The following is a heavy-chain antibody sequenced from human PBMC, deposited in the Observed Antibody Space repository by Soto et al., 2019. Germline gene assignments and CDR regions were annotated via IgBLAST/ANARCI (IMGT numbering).Heavy chain of an antibody. J-gene: IGHJ6*02. D-gene: IGHD2-21*01. CDR2: IHLNSGGT. CDR1: GYTFTGYY. Sequence: ASVKVSCEAPGYTFTGYYVQRVRQAPGHGLEWLGWIHLNSGGTNYAQSFQGRVTMTRDMSVSTVYMAMTGLSSDDTAVYYCASPRELGYSYFYFFTLDVWGQGTTVTVSS. V-gene: IGHV1-2*02. CDR3: ASPRELGYSYFYFFTLDV.